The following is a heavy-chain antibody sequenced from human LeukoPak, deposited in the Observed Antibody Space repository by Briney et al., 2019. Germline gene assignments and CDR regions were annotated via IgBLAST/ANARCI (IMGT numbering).Heavy chain of an antibody. J-gene: IGHJ3*02. Sequence: GGSLRLSCAASGFSFSSSIMHWVRQAPGKGLEWVSFISGTSTAIIYADSVKGRFTISRDIGRKSLYLQMNSLSDEDTAVYYCARGGGRSYSDAFDTWGQGTVVTVSS. D-gene: IGHD1-26*01. CDR2: ISGTSTAI. CDR3: ARGGGRSYSDAFDT. V-gene: IGHV3-48*02. CDR1: GFSFSSSI.